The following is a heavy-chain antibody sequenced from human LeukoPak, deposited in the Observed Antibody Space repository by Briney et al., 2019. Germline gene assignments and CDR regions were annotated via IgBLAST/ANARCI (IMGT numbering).Heavy chain of an antibody. CDR3: ASRRECIRPNPSYP. V-gene: IGHV4-61*02. D-gene: IGHD3-10*01. Sequence: SQTLSLTCTVSGGSISSGSYYWSWIWQPAGKGLEWIGRIYTSGSTNYNPSLKSRVTISVDTSKNQFSLKLSSVTAADTAVYYCASRRECIRPNPSYP. CDR2: IYTSGST. CDR1: GGSISSGSYY. J-gene: IGHJ5*02.